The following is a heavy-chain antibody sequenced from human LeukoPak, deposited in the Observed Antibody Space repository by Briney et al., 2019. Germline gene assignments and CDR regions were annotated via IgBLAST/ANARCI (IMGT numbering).Heavy chain of an antibody. V-gene: IGHV1-3*01. CDR3: VRGGPNKSGWTLDY. D-gene: IGHD6-19*01. Sequence: ASVKVSCKASGYTLTNYAIHWVRQAPGQRLEWMGWFNSDTGNTEYSQRFQGRVTISRDTSANTAYMELNRLRPEDTAVFYCVRGGPNKSGWTLDYWGQGTLVTVSS. CDR1: GYTLTNYA. CDR2: FNSDTGNT. J-gene: IGHJ4*02.